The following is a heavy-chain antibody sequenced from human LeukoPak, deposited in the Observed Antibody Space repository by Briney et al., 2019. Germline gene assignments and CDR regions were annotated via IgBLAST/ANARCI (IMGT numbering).Heavy chain of an antibody. J-gene: IGHJ4*01. Sequence: GGSLRLSCAASGFTFNTYGMNWVRQAPGKGLEWVSSISAGGTSTYYADSVKGRFTISRDNSMNTLYLQVSSLRAEDTAVYYCAKASPGGTCPLDWSQGTLVTVSS. V-gene: IGHV3-23*01. CDR3: AKASPGGTCPLD. D-gene: IGHD2-15*01. CDR1: GFTFNTYG. CDR2: ISAGGTST.